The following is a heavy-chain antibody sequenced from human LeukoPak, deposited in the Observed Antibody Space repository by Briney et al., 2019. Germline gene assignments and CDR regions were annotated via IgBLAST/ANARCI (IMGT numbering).Heavy chain of an antibody. J-gene: IGHJ4*02. D-gene: IGHD3-10*01. Sequence: ASVKVSCKASGYTFTSHAMHWVRQAPGQRLEWMGWINAGNGNTKYSQKFQGRVTITRDTSASTAYMELSGLRSEETAVYYCARNKWFGELPFDYWGQGTLVTVSS. CDR1: GYTFTSHA. CDR2: INAGNGNT. CDR3: ARNKWFGELPFDY. V-gene: IGHV1-3*01.